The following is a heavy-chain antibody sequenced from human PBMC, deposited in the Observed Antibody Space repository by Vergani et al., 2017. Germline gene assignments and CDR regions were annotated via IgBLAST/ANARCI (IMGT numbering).Heavy chain of an antibody. CDR3: VKDRRVCFGDLSWFDP. CDR2: ISSNGGST. CDR1: GFTFSSYA. D-gene: IGHD3-10*01. V-gene: IGHV3-64D*06. J-gene: IGHJ5*02. Sequence: EVPLVESGGGLVQPGGSLRLSCSASGFTFSSYAMHWVRQAPGKGLDDVSAISSNGGSTYYADSVKGRFTIYRDNSKNTLYLQMSSLRADDTALYYCVKDRRVCFGDLSWFDPWGQGTLVTVSS.